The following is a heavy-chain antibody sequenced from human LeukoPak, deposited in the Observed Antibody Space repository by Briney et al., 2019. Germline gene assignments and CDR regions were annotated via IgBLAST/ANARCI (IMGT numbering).Heavy chain of an antibody. V-gene: IGHV4-34*01. CDR3: ARVGYSSSSFPFDY. Sequence: INHSGSTNYNPSLKSRVTISVDTSKNQFSLKLSSVTAADTAVYYCARVGYSSSSFPFDYWGQGTLVTVSS. D-gene: IGHD6-6*01. CDR2: INHSGST. J-gene: IGHJ4*02.